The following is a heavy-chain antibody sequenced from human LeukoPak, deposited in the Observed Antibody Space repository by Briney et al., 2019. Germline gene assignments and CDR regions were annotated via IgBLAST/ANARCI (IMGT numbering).Heavy chain of an antibody. CDR1: GYTFTIYY. J-gene: IGHJ3*02. V-gene: IGHV1-46*01. Sequence: ASVKVSFKASGYTFTIYYMHWVRQAPGQGMEWMGIINPSGGSTSYAQKFQGRVTMTRDTSSITAYMELSRLTSDDTAVYYCASGDYSGTKADPIDMWGQGTLVTVSS. CDR2: INPSGGST. CDR3: ASGDYSGTKADPIDM. D-gene: IGHD3-10*01.